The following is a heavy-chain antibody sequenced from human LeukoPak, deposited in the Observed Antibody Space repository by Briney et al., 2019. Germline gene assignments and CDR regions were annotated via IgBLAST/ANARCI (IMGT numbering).Heavy chain of an antibody. D-gene: IGHD3-10*02. Sequence: ASETLSLTCTVSGGSISSNYWSWIRQPPGKGLEWITHSSYTGSTNYNPSLKSRVTISVDTSKNQFSLRLRSVTAADTAVYYCARFIPSSGIDPWGQGTLVTVSS. CDR3: ARFIPSSGIDP. CDR1: GGSISSNY. V-gene: IGHV4-59*01. J-gene: IGHJ5*02. CDR2: SSYTGST.